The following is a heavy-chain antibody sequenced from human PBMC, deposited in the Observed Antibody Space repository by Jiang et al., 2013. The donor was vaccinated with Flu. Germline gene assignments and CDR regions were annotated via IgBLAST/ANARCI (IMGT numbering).Heavy chain of an antibody. D-gene: IGHD2-15*01. J-gene: IGHJ6*02. Sequence: QTLSLTCAISGDSVSSNSAAWNRIRQSPSRGLEWLGRTYYRSKWYNDYAVSVKSRITINPDTSKNQFSLQLNSVTPEDTAVYYCARDLRYCSGGSCYSAHYYYGMDVWGQGTTVTVSS. CDR2: TYYRSKWYN. CDR1: GDSVSSNSAA. V-gene: IGHV6-1*01. CDR3: ARDLRYCSGGSCYSAHYYYGMDV.